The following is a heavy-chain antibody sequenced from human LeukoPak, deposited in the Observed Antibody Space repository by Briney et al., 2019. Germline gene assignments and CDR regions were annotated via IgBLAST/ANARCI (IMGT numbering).Heavy chain of an antibody. J-gene: IGHJ4*02. CDR1: GFTVSSNY. V-gene: IGHV3-48*01. Sequence: GGSLRLSCAASGFTVSSNYMSWVRQAPGKGLEWVSYISSSSSTIYYADSVKGRFTISRDNAKNSLYLQMNSLRAEDTAVYYCAREGYCSSTSCYTAYWGQGTLVTVSS. CDR3: AREGYCSSTSCYTAY. CDR2: ISSSSSTI. D-gene: IGHD2-2*02.